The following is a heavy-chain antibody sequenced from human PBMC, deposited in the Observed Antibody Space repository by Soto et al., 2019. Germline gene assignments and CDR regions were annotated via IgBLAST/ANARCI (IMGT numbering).Heavy chain of an antibody. V-gene: IGHV3-48*03. J-gene: IGHJ4*02. CDR3: ARDHKKGDY. CDR2: ISSSGSTI. Sequence: GGSLRLSCAASGFTFSSYEMNWVRQAPGKGLEWVSYISSSGSTIYYADSVKGRFTISRDNDTNSLYLQMNSLRAEDTAVYYCARDHKKGDYWGQGTLVTVSS. CDR1: GFTFSSYE.